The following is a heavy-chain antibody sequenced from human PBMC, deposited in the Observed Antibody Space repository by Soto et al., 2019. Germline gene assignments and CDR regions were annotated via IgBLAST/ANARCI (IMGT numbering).Heavy chain of an antibody. Sequence: PGGSLRLSCAASGFTFSSYAMHWVRQAPGKGLEWVAVISYDGSNKYYADSVKGRFTISRDNSKNTLYLQMNSLRAEDTAVYYCAREADTAMALDYWGQGTLVTVS. CDR1: GFTFSSYA. J-gene: IGHJ4*02. D-gene: IGHD5-18*01. V-gene: IGHV3-30-3*01. CDR2: ISYDGSNK. CDR3: AREADTAMALDY.